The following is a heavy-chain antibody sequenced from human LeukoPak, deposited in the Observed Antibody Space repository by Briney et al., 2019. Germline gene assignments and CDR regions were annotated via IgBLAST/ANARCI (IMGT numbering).Heavy chain of an antibody. CDR3: AREGVIGDGYNFFDY. J-gene: IGHJ4*02. D-gene: IGHD5-24*01. V-gene: IGHV1-2*02. CDR1: GYTFIGYY. CDR2: INPHSGGT. Sequence: ASVKVSCKASGYTFIGYYMHWVRQAPGQGLEWMGWINPHSGGTNSEQNFQGRVTMSRDTSISTVYMELSRLRSDDTALYYCAREGVIGDGYNFFDYWGQGTLVTVSS.